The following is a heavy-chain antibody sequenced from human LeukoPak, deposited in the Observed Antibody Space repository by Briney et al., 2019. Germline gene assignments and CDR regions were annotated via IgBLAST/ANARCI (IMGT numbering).Heavy chain of an antibody. V-gene: IGHV1-8*01. J-gene: IGHJ4*02. CDR2: MNPDSENT. D-gene: IGHD1-14*01. CDR3: ARGPLAPLVGIDRRKDY. CDR1: GYEFVSYD. Sequence: ASVKVSCKASGYEFVSYDINWVRQATGQGLGWMGWMNPDSENTGYAPKFQGRVTMTSDRSTRTAYMELTGLKSEDTGVYFCARGPLAPLVGIDRRKDYWGQGTQVTVSS.